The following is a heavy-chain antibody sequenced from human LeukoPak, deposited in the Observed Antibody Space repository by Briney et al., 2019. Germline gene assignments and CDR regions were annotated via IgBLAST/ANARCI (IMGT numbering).Heavy chain of an antibody. CDR3: AKVSGYYYYYGMDV. V-gene: IGHV3-23*01. Sequence: GRSLRLSCAASGLTFTSYAMSCVRQAAGKVLEWVSAISTSGGNTNYADSVKGRLTISRDNFKTRLYLQMNSMRAEDRAVYYCAKVSGYYYYYGMDVWGEGTTVTAYS. CDR2: ISTSGGNT. D-gene: IGHD1-26*01. CDR1: GLTFTSYA. J-gene: IGHJ6*02.